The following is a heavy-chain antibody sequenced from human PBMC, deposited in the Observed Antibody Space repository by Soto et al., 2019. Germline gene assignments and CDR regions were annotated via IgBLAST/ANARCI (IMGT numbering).Heavy chain of an antibody. CDR1: GGSISSYY. CDR2: IYYSGST. J-gene: IGHJ4*02. V-gene: IGHV4-59*08. Sequence: QVQLQESGPGLVKPSETLSLTCTVSGGSISSYYWSWIRQPPGKGLEWIGYIYYSGSTNYNPSLKSRVTISVDTSKNQFSLRLSSVTAADTAVYYCARRRDGSNFDYWGQGTLVTVSS. CDR3: ARRRDGSNFDY. D-gene: IGHD5-12*01.